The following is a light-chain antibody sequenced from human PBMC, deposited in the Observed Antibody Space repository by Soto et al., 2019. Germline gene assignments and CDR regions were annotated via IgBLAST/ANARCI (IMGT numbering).Light chain of an antibody. J-gene: IGLJ3*02. CDR3: SSYTSTSVV. V-gene: IGLV2-14*02. CDR1: SSDIGSYNL. Sequence: QSALTQPASVSGSPGQSITISCTGTSSDIGSYNLVSWYQQHPGKAPKLMIHEVSNRPSGISNRFSGSKSGNTASLTISGLQAEDEADYYCSSYTSTSVVFGGGTKLTVL. CDR2: EVS.